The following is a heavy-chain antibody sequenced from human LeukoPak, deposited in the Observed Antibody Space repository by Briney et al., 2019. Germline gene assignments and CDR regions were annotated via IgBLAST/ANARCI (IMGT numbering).Heavy chain of an antibody. CDR3: ARGRYSSGWYVAP. V-gene: IGHV4-34*01. D-gene: IGHD6-19*01. Sequence: SETLSLTCAVYGGSFSGYYWSWIRQPPGKGLEWIGEINHSGSTNYNPSLKSRVTISVDTSKNQFSLKLTSVTAADTAVYYCARGRYSSGWYVAPWGQGTLVTVSS. CDR2: INHSGST. J-gene: IGHJ5*02. CDR1: GGSFSGYY.